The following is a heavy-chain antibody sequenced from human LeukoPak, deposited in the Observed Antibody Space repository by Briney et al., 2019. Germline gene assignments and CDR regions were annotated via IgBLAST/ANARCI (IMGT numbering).Heavy chain of an antibody. CDR3: AKDRGYYGSGGDY. J-gene: IGHJ4*02. D-gene: IGHD3-10*01. CDR2: IRYDGSNK. CDR1: GFTFRNYG. V-gene: IGHV3-30*02. Sequence: PGGSLRLPCAASGFTFRNYGMHWVRQAPGKGLEWVAFIRYDGSNKYYGDSVKGRFTISRDNSKNTLYVQMNSLRAEDTAVYYCAKDRGYYGSGGDYWGQGTLVTVSS.